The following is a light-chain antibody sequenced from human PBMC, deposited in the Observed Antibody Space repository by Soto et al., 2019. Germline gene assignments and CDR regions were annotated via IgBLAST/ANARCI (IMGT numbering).Light chain of an antibody. CDR1: QGISSG. CDR3: LQANSFPLT. CDR2: AAS. J-gene: IGKJ4*01. Sequence: DIQMTQSPSSVSASVGDRVTVTCRASQGISSGLAWYQRKPGKAPNLLIYAASSLQTGVPSRFSGSGSGTDFTLTISSLQTEDFATYYCLQANSFPLTFGGGTKVEIK. V-gene: IGKV1D-12*01.